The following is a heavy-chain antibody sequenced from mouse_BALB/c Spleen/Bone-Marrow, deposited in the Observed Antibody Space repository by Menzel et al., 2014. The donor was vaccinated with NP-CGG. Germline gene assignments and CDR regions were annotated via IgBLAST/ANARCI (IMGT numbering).Heavy chain of an antibody. CDR2: IRNKANGYTT. J-gene: IGHJ4*01. V-gene: IGHV7-3*02. CDR3: AVRGITTATGAMDY. D-gene: IGHD1-2*01. Sequence: EVKLMESGGGLVQPGGSLRLSCATSGFTFTDYYMSWVRQPPGKALEWLGFIRNKANGYTTEYSASVKGRFTISRDNSHSILYLQINTLRAEDRATYYCAVRGITTATGAMDYWGQGTSVTVSS. CDR1: GFTFTDYY.